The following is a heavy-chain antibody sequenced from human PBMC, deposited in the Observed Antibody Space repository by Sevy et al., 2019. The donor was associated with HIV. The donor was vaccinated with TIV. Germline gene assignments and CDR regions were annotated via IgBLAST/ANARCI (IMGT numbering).Heavy chain of an antibody. J-gene: IGHJ5*02. CDR2: IYYSGNT. CDR3: ARVTGPFGWSDP. V-gene: IGHV4-30-4*01. D-gene: IGHD3-9*01. Sequence: SETLSLTCSVSGGSITNPDYNWSWIRQPPGKGLEWIGYIYYSGNTYYRPSLNSRVVLSIDTSKNQFLLSVNSVTSADTAEYYCARVTGPFGWSDPCGQGTLVTVSS. CDR1: GGSITNPDYN.